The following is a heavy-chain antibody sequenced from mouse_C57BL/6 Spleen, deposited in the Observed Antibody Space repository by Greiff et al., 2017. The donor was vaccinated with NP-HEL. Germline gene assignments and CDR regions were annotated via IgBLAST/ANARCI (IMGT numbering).Heavy chain of an antibody. CDR3: ARHEDPPWFAY. Sequence: VKLMESGAELARPGASVKLSCKASGYTFTSYGISWVKQRTGQGLEWIGEIYPRSGNTYYNEKFKGKATLTADKSSSTAYMELRSLTSEDSAVYFCARHEDPPWFAYWGQGTLVTVSA. V-gene: IGHV1-81*01. CDR2: IYPRSGNT. CDR1: GYTFTSYG. J-gene: IGHJ3*01.